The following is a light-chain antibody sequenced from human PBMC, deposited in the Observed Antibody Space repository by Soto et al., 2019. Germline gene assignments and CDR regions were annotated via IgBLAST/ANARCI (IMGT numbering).Light chain of an antibody. J-gene: IGKJ1*01. V-gene: IGKV3-15*01. CDR1: QSVSSK. CDR2: GAS. CDR3: QQYNNWPPWT. Sequence: ESALTQSPGTLSLSPGEGATLSCRASQSVSSKVVWYQQKPGQAPRLLIYGASTRATGIPARFSGSGSGTEFTLTISSLQSEDFAVYYCQQYNNWPPWTFGQGTKVDIK.